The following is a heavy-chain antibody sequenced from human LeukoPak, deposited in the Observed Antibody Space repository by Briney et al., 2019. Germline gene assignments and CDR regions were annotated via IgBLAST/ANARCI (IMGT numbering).Heavy chain of an antibody. J-gene: IGHJ4*02. Sequence: GGSLRLSCAASGFTFSRYAMSWLRQAPGKGLEWVSAISGSGGSTYYADSVKGRFTISRDNSKNTLFLQMNSLRIEDTAVYYCAKVFEVRGARRPKDYWGRGTRVIVSS. CDR3: AKVFEVRGARRPKDY. CDR2: ISGSGGST. D-gene: IGHD3-10*01. V-gene: IGHV3-23*01. CDR1: GFTFSRYA.